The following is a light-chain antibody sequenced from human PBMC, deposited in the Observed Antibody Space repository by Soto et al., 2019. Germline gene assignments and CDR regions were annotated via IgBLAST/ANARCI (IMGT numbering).Light chain of an antibody. J-gene: IGKJ1*01. CDR1: QSVSSSY. CDR3: QQYGSSPRT. V-gene: IGKV3-20*01. CDR2: GAS. Sequence: EIVLTQSPGTLSLSPGERATLSCRARQSVSSSYLARYQQKPGQAPRLLIYGASSRATGIPDRFSGSGSGTDFTLTISRLEPEGFAVYYCQQYGSSPRTFGQGTKVQIK.